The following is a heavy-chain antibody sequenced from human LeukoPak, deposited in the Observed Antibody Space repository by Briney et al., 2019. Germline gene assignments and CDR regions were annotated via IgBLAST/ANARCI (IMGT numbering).Heavy chain of an antibody. D-gene: IGHD3-16*02. CDR2: INPSGSST. V-gene: IGHV1-46*01. CDR3: ARDNSVGDIAWWFDP. J-gene: IGHJ5*02. Sequence: ASVKVSCKASGYSFTSHYMHWVRQAPGQRLEWMGLINPSGSSTLYAQKFQGRVTMTRDMSTTTDYMELSSLRSEDTVVYYCARDNSVGDIAWWFDPWGQGTLVTVSS. CDR1: GYSFTSHY.